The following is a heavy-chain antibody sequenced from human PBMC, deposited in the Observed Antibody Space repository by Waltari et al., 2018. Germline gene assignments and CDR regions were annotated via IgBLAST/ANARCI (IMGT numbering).Heavy chain of an antibody. CDR2: INHSGST. Sequence: QVQLQQWGAGLLKPSETLSLTCAVYGGSFSGYYWSWIRQPPGKGLEWIGEINHSGSTNYNPSLKSRVTISVDTSKNQFSLKLSSVTAADTAVYYCAGHDRITGNRWFDPWGQGTLVTVSS. D-gene: IGHD1-20*01. V-gene: IGHV4-34*01. CDR1: GGSFSGYY. J-gene: IGHJ5*02. CDR3: AGHDRITGNRWFDP.